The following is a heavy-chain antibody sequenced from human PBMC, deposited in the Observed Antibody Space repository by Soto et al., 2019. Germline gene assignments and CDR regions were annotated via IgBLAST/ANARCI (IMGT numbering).Heavy chain of an antibody. D-gene: IGHD2-15*01. V-gene: IGHV3-21*01. J-gene: IGHJ5*02. CDR2: ISSSSSYK. Sequence: EVQLVESGGGLVKPGGSLRLSCAASGFTFSSYSMNWVRQAPGKGLEWVSSISSSSSYKYYADSVKGRFTISRDNAKNSLYLQMNSLRAEDTAVYYCARGGGEGWFDPWGQGTLVTVSS. CDR1: GFTFSSYS. CDR3: ARGGGEGWFDP.